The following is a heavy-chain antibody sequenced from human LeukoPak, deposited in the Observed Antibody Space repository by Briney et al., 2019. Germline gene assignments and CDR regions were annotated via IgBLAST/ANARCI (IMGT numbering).Heavy chain of an antibody. D-gene: IGHD3-10*01. CDR2: INHSRST. J-gene: IGHJ4*02. CDR3: AREYYYGSGSYDHHFDY. CDR1: GGSFSGYY. V-gene: IGHV4-34*01. Sequence: PSETLSLTCAVYGGSFSGYYWSWLRQPPGKGLEWFGEINHSRSTNYNPSLKSRVTISVDTSNNQFSLKLSSVTAADTAGYYGAREYYYGSGSYDHHFDYWGQGTLVTVSS.